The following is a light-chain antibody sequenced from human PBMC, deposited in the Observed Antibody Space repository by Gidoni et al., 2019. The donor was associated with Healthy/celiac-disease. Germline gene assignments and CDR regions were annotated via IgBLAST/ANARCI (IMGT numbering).Light chain of an antibody. CDR1: QSISSY. Sequence: DIQMTQSPSSLSASVGERVTITCRASQSISSYLNWYQQKPGKAPKLLIYAASSVQSGVPSRCSGSGAGTDFTLTISSLQPEDFATYYCQQSYSTPRTFGGGTKVEIK. CDR2: AAS. V-gene: IGKV1-39*01. CDR3: QQSYSTPRT. J-gene: IGKJ4*01.